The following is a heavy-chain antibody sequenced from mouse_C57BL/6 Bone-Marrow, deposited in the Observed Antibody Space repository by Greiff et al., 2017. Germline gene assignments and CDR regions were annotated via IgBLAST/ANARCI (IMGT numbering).Heavy chain of an antibody. D-gene: IGHD4-1*01. Sequence: VQLVESGPELVKPGASVKISCKASGYAFSSSWMNWVKQRPGKGLEWIGRIYPGDGDTNYNGKFKGKATLTADKSSSTAYMQLSSLTSEDSAVYFCARSPLTGTYAMDYWGQGTSVTVSS. CDR1: GYAFSSSW. J-gene: IGHJ4*01. V-gene: IGHV1-82*01. CDR3: ARSPLTGTYAMDY. CDR2: IYPGDGDT.